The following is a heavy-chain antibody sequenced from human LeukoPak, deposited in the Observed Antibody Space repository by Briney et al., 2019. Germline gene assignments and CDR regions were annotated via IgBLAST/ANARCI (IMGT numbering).Heavy chain of an antibody. CDR1: GFTFSSYA. Sequence: PGGSLRLSCAASGFTFSSYAMSWVRQAPGKGLEWVSAISGSGGSTYYADSVKGRFTISRDNSKNALYLQTNSLRAEDTAVYYCAKDRRIAAARSFDYWGQGTLVTVSS. D-gene: IGHD6-13*01. CDR3: AKDRRIAAARSFDY. CDR2: ISGSGGST. J-gene: IGHJ4*02. V-gene: IGHV3-23*01.